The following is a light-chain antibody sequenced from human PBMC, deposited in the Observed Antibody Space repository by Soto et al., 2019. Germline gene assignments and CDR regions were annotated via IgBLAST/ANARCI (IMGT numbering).Light chain of an antibody. CDR3: KSYAGSNTYV. CDR2: EVV. CDR1: KNDIGVYDF. J-gene: IGLJ1*01. V-gene: IGLV2-8*01. Sequence: QSVLTQPPSASGSPGQSVTISCTGTKNDIGVYDFVSWYQHHPGKAPRLIIYEVVQRPSGVPDRFSGSKSGNTASLTVSGLQAADEADYFCKSYAGSNTYVFGRGTKATVL.